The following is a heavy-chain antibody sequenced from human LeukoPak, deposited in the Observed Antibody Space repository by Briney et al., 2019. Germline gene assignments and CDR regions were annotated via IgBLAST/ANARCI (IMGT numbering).Heavy chain of an antibody. Sequence: ASVRVSCKASGYTFTRYYMHWVRQAPGQGPEGMGIINPSGGSTTYAQKFQGRVTITGDTSTSTVYMELSSLRSEDTAVYYCARDLYGSGTYPRYWGQGTLVTVSS. J-gene: IGHJ4*02. V-gene: IGHV1-46*01. D-gene: IGHD3-10*01. CDR1: GYTFTRYY. CDR2: INPSGGST. CDR3: ARDLYGSGTYPRY.